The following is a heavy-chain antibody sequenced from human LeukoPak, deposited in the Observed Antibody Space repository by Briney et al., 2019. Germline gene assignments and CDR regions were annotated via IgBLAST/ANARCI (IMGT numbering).Heavy chain of an antibody. Sequence: SVKVSCKASGGTFSSYAISWVGQAPAQGLEWMGGIIPIFGTANYAQKFQGTVTITADKSTTTAYMEPSSLRSEDTAVYYCARSGSGSYYWDYWGQGTLVTVSS. CDR1: GGTFSSYA. D-gene: IGHD3-10*01. V-gene: IGHV1-69*06. CDR2: IIPIFGTA. CDR3: ARSGSGSYYWDY. J-gene: IGHJ4*02.